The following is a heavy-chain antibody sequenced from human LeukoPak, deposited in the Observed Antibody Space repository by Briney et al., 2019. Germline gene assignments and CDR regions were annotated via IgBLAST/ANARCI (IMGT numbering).Heavy chain of an antibody. Sequence: HPGGSLRLSCAASGFTFRNYGMHWVRQAPGKGLEWVAVISIDGSEKYYADSVKGRFTISRDNSKNTLYLQMNSLRGDDTAVYYCANPQSRGYDYLDYWGQGTLVTVSS. J-gene: IGHJ4*02. V-gene: IGHV3-30*18. CDR1: GFTFRNYG. CDR2: ISIDGSEK. CDR3: ANPQSRGYDYLDY. D-gene: IGHD5-12*01.